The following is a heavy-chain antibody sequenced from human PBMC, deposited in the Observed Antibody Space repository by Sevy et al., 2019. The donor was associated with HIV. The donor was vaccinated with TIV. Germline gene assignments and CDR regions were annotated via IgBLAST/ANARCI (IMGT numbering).Heavy chain of an antibody. V-gene: IGHV3-23*01. J-gene: IGHJ6*02. D-gene: IGHD3-3*01. CDR3: AKARPYDFWSGIYYYYYGMDV. CDR1: GFTFSSYA. Sequence: GGSLRLSCAASGFTFSSYAMSWVRQAPGKGLEWVSAISGSGGSTYYADSVKGRFTISRDNSKNTLYLQMNSLRAEDTAVYYCAKARPYDFWSGIYYYYYGMDVWGQGTTVTVSS. CDR2: ISGSGGST.